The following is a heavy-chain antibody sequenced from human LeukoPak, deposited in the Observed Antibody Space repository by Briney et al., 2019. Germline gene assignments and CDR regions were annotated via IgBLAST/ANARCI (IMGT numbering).Heavy chain of an antibody. CDR3: ARGELPSAEYFQH. CDR2: ISSSSSYI. V-gene: IGHV3-21*01. Sequence: PGGPLRLSCAASGFTFSSYSMNWVRQAPGKGLEWVSSISSSSSYIYYADSVKGRFTISRDNAKNSLYLRMNSLRAEDTAVYYCARGELPSAEYFQHWGQGTLVTVSS. J-gene: IGHJ1*01. CDR1: GFTFSSYS. D-gene: IGHD1-26*01.